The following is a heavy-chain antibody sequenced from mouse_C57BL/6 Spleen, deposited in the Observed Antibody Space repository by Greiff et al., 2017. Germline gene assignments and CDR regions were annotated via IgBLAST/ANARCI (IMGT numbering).Heavy chain of an antibody. CDR2: IDPSDSET. CDR3: ARARDDYDGDWYFDV. V-gene: IGHV1-52*01. D-gene: IGHD2-4*01. Sequence: VQLQQPGAELVRPGSSVKLSCKASGYTFTSYWMHWVKQRPIQGLEWIGNIDPSDSETHYNQKFKDKATLTVDKSSSTAYMQLSSLTSEDSAVYYCARARDDYDGDWYFDVWGTGTTVTVSS. CDR1: GYTFTSYW. J-gene: IGHJ1*03.